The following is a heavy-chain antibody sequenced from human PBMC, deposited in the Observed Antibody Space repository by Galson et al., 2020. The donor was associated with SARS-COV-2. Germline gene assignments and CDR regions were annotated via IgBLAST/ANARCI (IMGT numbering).Heavy chain of an antibody. J-gene: IGHJ4*02. CDR3: AQHRYYDFWSGGPGGGGY. CDR1: GFTFSSYG. D-gene: IGHD3-3*01. CDR2: ISYDGSNK. Sequence: GGSLRLSCAASGFTFSSYGMHWVRQAPGKGREWVAVISYDGSNKCYADSVKGRFTISRNNSKNTLYLQMNSLRAEDTAVYYCAQHRYYDFWSGGPGGGGYWGQGTLVPVFS. V-gene: IGHV3-30*18.